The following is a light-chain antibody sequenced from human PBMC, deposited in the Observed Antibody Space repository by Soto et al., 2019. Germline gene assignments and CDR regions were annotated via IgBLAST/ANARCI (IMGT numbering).Light chain of an antibody. V-gene: IGKV1-12*01. J-gene: IGKJ4*01. Sequence: DIQMTQSPSSVSPSLGDRVTITCRASQDISNWLAWYQQKPGKAPKLLIYAASSLQSGVPSRFSGSGYGTDFTLSISSLQPEEFATYYCQQANTFPLTFGGGTKVEIK. CDR2: AAS. CDR1: QDISNW. CDR3: QQANTFPLT.